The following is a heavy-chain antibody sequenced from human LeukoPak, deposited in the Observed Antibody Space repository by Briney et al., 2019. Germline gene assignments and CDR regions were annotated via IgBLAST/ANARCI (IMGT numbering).Heavy chain of an antibody. D-gene: IGHD4-11*01. J-gene: IGHJ4*02. CDR2: FKTNYNQV. CDR1: GFTFSDYA. Sequence: GGSLRLSCVASGFTFSDYAMNWVRQAPGKGLEWVSTFKTNYNQVYYAESVRGRFTISTDNSKNTAYLQMNSLRVEDTALYYCARSVPDYTRFDFWGQGTLVTVSS. CDR3: ARSVPDYTRFDF. V-gene: IGHV3-23*05.